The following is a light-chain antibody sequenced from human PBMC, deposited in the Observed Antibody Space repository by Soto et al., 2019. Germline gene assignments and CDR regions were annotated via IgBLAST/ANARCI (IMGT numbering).Light chain of an antibody. CDR2: EGS. V-gene: IGLV2-23*01. CDR3: CSSAGRGV. CDR1: SSDVGSYNL. J-gene: IGLJ1*01. Sequence: QSALTQPASVSGSPGQSITISCTGTSSDVGSYNLVSWYQQHPGKAPKLMIYEGSKRPSGVSNRFSGSKSGNTASLTISGLQAEDEADYYCCSSAGRGVFGTGTKLTVL.